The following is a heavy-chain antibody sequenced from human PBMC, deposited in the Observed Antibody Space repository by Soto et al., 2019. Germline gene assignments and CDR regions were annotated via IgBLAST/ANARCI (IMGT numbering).Heavy chain of an antibody. CDR2: MNPNSGNT. CDR1: GYSFSSFD. CDR3: ARLRGYCSGGSCYKTTAFDI. Sequence: QVQLVQSGAEVKKPGASVKVSCKASGYSFSSFDINWVRQATGQGPEWMGWMNPNSGNTGYAQKFQGRVTLTRDTSISTAYLDLSGLRSEDTAVYYCARLRGYCSGGSCYKTTAFDIWGQGTMVIVSS. V-gene: IGHV1-8*01. D-gene: IGHD2-15*01. J-gene: IGHJ3*02.